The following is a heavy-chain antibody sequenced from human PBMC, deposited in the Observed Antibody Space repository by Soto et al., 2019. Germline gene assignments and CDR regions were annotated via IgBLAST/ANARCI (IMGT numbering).Heavy chain of an antibody. CDR3: ARDHKWDGMDV. V-gene: IGHV4-31*03. J-gene: IGHJ6*02. Sequence: QAQLEESGPGLVKPSQTLSLTCSVSGGSFSSDSFIWSWVRQFPGKGLEWIGYIYYSGTTYYNPSLRSRVIMSVDTSKNQFSLKLSSVTAADTAVYYCARDHKWDGMDVWGQGTTVTVSS. CDR1: GGSFSSDSFI. D-gene: IGHD1-26*01. CDR2: IYYSGTT.